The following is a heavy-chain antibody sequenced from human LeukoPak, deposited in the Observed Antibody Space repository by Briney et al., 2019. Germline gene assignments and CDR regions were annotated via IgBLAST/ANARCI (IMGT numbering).Heavy chain of an antibody. CDR3: ASVAVEMASWFDP. D-gene: IGHD5-24*01. V-gene: IGHV1-2*02. J-gene: IGHJ5*02. CDR1: GSTFTGYH. Sequence: GASVKVSCKASGSTFTGYHMHWVRQAPGQGLEWMGWINPNSGDTNYAQKFQGRVTMTRDTSTSTAYVELSSLRSDATAVYYCASVAVEMASWFDPWGQGTLVTVSS. CDR2: INPNSGDT.